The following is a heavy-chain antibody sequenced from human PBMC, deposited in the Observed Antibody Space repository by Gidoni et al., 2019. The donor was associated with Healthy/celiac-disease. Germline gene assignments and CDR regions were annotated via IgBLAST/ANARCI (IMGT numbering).Heavy chain of an antibody. CDR2: ISSSSSYI. D-gene: IGHD3-22*01. Sequence: EVQLVESGGGLVKPGGSLRLSCAASGFTFSSYSMNWVRQAPGKGLEWVSSISSSSSYIYYADSVKGRFTISRDNAKNSLYLQMNSLRAEDTAVYYCAREGTYYYDSSGYYFYWGQGTLVTVSS. J-gene: IGHJ4*02. CDR1: GFTFSSYS. CDR3: AREGTYYYDSSGYYFY. V-gene: IGHV3-21*01.